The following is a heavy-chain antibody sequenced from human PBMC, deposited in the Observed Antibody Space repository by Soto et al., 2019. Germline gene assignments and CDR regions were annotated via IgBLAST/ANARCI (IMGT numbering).Heavy chain of an antibody. CDR2: IGSTGSVT. V-gene: IGHV3-48*04. CDR1: GLTFSAYS. J-gene: IGHJ3*02. Sequence: WLSLRLSCAASGLTFSAYSMKVFRHAAGEGLEWVSFIGSTGSVTHYADSVMGRSTISRDNARNSLYLQMNSLRAEETAVYHCARARPASGPPYAFDIWAQGTMVTVS. CDR3: ARARPASGPPYAFDI.